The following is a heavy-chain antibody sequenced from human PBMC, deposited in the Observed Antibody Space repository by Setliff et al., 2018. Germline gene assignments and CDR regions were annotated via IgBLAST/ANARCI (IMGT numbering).Heavy chain of an antibody. CDR2: IYSSGST. CDR3: ARLQGEWELSTGAAALDI. CDR1: GGSISRNSYY. V-gene: IGHV4-39*01. Sequence: PSETLSLTCTVSGGSISRNSYYWGWVRQPPGKGLEWIGSIYSSGSTYYNPSLKSRVAISADTSKNQFSLKLNSVTAADTAVYYCARLQGEWELSTGAAALDIWGQGTMVTVS. D-gene: IGHD1-26*01. J-gene: IGHJ3*02.